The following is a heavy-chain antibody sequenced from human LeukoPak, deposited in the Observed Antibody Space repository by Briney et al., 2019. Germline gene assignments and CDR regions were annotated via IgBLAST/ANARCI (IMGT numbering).Heavy chain of an antibody. CDR2: INPSGGST. CDR1: GYTFTSYY. Sequence: ASVKVSCKASGYTFTSYYMHWVRQALGQGLEWMGIINPSGGSTSYAQKFQGRVTITADTSTDTAYMELSSLRSEDTAVYYCATGMPIRPFDYWGQGTLVTVSS. V-gene: IGHV1-46*01. CDR3: ATGMPIRPFDY. D-gene: IGHD2-2*01. J-gene: IGHJ4*02.